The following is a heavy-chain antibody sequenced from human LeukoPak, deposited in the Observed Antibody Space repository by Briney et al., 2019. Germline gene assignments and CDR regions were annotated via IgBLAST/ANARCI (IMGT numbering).Heavy chain of an antibody. V-gene: IGHV3-30*03. J-gene: IGHJ4*02. D-gene: IGHD3-10*01. CDR3: AVIYGSGSYFVDY. CDR2: ISYDGSEK. Sequence: PGGSLRFSCAASGFTFSSYGMHWVRRAPGKGLEWVAVISYDGSEKYYVDSVKGRFTISRDNSKNTLYLQMNSLRTEDTAVYYCAVIYGSGSYFVDYWGQGTLVTVSS. CDR1: GFTFSSYG.